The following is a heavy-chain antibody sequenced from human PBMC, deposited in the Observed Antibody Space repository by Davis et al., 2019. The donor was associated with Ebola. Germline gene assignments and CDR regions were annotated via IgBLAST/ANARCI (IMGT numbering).Heavy chain of an antibody. CDR2: ISGSATTV. D-gene: IGHD5-24*01. J-gene: IGHJ1*01. Sequence: GGSLRLSCAASGFTFSDYYMSWIRQAPGQGLEWVSFISGSATTVSYADSVRGRFTISRDNAKNSLYLQMRSLRAEDTAVYYCAKTMGWLQQSGEEYFQNWGQGTLVTVSS. CDR1: GFTFSDYY. V-gene: IGHV3-11*01. CDR3: AKTMGWLQQSGEEYFQN.